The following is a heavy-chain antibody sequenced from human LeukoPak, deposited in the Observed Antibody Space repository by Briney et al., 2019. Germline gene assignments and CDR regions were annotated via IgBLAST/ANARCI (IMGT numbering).Heavy chain of an antibody. CDR1: GGTFSSYA. V-gene: IGHV1-69*04. CDR2: IIPILGIA. Sequence: SVKVSCKASGGTFSSYAISWVRQAPGQGLEWMGRIIPILGIANYAQKFQGRVTITADKSTSTAYMELSSLRSEDTAVYYCARSPPVGGVYYFDYWGQGTLVTVSS. CDR3: ARSPPVGGVYYFDY. J-gene: IGHJ4*02. D-gene: IGHD3-16*01.